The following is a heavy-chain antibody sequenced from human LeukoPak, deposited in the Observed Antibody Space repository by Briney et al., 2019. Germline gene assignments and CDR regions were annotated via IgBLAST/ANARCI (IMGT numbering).Heavy chain of an antibody. CDR3: ARGQIQLWSPTYIDY. CDR1: GGSFSGYY. V-gene: IGHV4-34*01. D-gene: IGHD5-18*01. CDR2: INHSGST. Sequence: SEALSLTCAVYGGSFSGYYWSWIRQPPGKGLEWIGEINHSGSTNYNPSLKSRVTISVDTSKNQFSLKLSSVTAADTAVYYCARGQIQLWSPTYIDYWGQGTLFTVSS. J-gene: IGHJ4*02.